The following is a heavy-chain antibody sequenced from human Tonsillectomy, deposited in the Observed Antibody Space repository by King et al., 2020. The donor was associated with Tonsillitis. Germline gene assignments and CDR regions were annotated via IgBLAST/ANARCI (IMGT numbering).Heavy chain of an antibody. CDR3: SRERVPAAKSTFPTHYCMDV. CDR1: GFTFSSYS. J-gene: IGHJ6*02. D-gene: IGHD2-2*01. CDR2: ISSSSSYI. Sequence: VQLVESGGGLVKPGGSLRLSCAASGFTFSSYSMNWVRQAPGKGLEWVSSISSSSSYIYYADSVKGRFTISRDNAKNSLYLQMNSLRAEDTAVYYCSRERVPAAKSTFPTHYCMDVWGQGTTVTVSS. V-gene: IGHV3-21*01.